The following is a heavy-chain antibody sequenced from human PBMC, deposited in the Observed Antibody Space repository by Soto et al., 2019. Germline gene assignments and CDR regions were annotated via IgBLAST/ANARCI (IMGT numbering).Heavy chain of an antibody. D-gene: IGHD6-13*01. CDR3: ARPEVGQQLGSWAFDI. V-gene: IGHV5-51*01. CDR2: IYAGDSDT. CDR1: GYSFTSYW. J-gene: IGHJ3*02. Sequence: XESLTISCKGSGYSFTSYWIGLVRQMPGKGLEWMGIIYAGDSDTRYSPSFQGQVTISADKSISTAYLQWSSLKASDTAMYYCARPEVGQQLGSWAFDIWGQGTMVTVSS.